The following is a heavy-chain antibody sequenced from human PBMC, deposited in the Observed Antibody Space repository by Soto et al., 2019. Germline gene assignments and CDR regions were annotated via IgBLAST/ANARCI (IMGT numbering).Heavy chain of an antibody. D-gene: IGHD3-3*01. Sequence: GGSLRLSCAASGFTFRSYAMSWVRQAPGKGLEWVSAISGSGGSTYYADSVKGRFTISRDNSKNTLYLQMNSLRAEDTAVYYCAKDPPSITIFGVASRAGWFDPWGQGTLVTVSS. CDR2: ISGSGGST. CDR1: GFTFRSYA. V-gene: IGHV3-23*01. CDR3: AKDPPSITIFGVASRAGWFDP. J-gene: IGHJ5*02.